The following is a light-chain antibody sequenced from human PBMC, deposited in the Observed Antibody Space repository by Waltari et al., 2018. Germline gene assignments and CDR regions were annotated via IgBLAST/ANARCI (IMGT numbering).Light chain of an antibody. CDR2: EVT. V-gene: IGLV2-23*02. CDR1: SSDAGTYNL. CDR3: CSYAGLGIYV. J-gene: IGLJ1*01. Sequence: QSGLTQPASVSGSPGQSITISCTGTSSDAGTYNLVSWYQQYPGKAPKLMVYEVTKRTSGVSDRFSGSKSGNTASLTIYGLQSEDEADYYCCSYAGLGIYVFGTGTKVTVL.